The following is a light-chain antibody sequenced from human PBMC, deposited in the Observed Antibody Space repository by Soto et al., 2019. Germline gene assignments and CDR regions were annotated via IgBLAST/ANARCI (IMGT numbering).Light chain of an antibody. J-gene: IGKJ2*01. CDR1: QSISSY. CDR2: AAS. Sequence: DIQMTQSPSSLSASVGDRVTITCRASQSISSYLNWYQQKPGKAPKLLIYAASSLQSGVPSRFXGSGSGTDFNLTISSLQPEDFATYYCQQSYSTPPYTFGQGTKLEIK. CDR3: QQSYSTPPYT. V-gene: IGKV1-39*01.